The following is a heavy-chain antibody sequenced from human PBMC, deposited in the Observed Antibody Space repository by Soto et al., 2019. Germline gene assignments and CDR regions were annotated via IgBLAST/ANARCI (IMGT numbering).Heavy chain of an antibody. J-gene: IGHJ4*02. CDR2: ISGSGGST. D-gene: IGHD3-16*02. CDR1: GFTFSNYV. Sequence: GGSLRLSCAASGFTFSNYVMTWVRQPPGKGLEWVSAISGSGGSTYYADSVKGRFTISRDNSKNTLYLQMNSLRAEDTAVYYCAKSPANYRALDYWGQGTPVTVSS. V-gene: IGHV3-23*01. CDR3: AKSPANYRALDY.